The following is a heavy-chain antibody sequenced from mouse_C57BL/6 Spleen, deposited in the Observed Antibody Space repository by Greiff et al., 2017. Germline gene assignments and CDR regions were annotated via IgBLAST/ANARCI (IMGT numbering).Heavy chain of an antibody. CDR2: IDPSDSET. V-gene: IGHV1-52*01. CDR1: GYTFTSYW. Sequence: VQLQQSGAELVRPGSSVKLSCKASGYTFTSYWMHWVKQRPIQGLEWIGNIDPSDSETHYNQKFKDKATLTVDKSSSTAYMQRSSLTSEDAAVYYGAREESYYYGSSYGYWGQGTTLTVSS. J-gene: IGHJ2*01. CDR3: AREESYYYGSSYGY. D-gene: IGHD1-1*01.